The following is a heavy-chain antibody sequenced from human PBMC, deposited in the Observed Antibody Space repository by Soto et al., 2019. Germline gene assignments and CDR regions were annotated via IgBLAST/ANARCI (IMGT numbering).Heavy chain of an antibody. J-gene: IGHJ5*02. CDR3: ARDQGPSSGYYPYWFDP. CDR2: IIPIFGTA. CDR1: GGTFSSYA. D-gene: IGHD3-22*01. Sequence: QVQLVQSGAEVKKPGSSVKVSCKASGGTFSSYAITWVRQAPGQGLEWMGGIIPIFGTANYAQKFQARVTITADESTSTDDMEFIRLRSENTAVYYCARDQGPSSGYYPYWFDPWGQGSLVTVSS. V-gene: IGHV1-69*12.